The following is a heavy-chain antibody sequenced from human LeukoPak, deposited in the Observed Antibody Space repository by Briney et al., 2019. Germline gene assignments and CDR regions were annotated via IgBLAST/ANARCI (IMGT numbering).Heavy chain of an antibody. V-gene: IGHV4-39*01. Sequence: SETLSLTCTVSGGSISSRSDYWGWIRQTPGKGLEWIGNLDSSGSTYYNPSLKSRVTISVGTSKNQFSLNLRSVTAADTAIYFCSRSHDYGALYFYYYMDVWGNGTTVTVSS. J-gene: IGHJ6*03. CDR2: LDSSGST. CDR3: SRSHDYGALYFYYYMDV. CDR1: GGSISSRSDY. D-gene: IGHD4-17*01.